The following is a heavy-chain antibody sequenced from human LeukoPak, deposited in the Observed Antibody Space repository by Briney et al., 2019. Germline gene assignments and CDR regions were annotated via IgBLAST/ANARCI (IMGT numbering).Heavy chain of an antibody. CDR1: GYTFSGHY. J-gene: IGHJ4*02. D-gene: IGHD4-17*01. CDR3: ARVVGFGDYPFDY. V-gene: IGHV1-2*02. CDR2: IYPNSGGT. Sequence: ASVTVSCKASGYTFSGHYMHWVRQAPGQGLEWMGWIYPNSGGTNYAQKFQGRVTMTRDTSISTAYMELRRLKSDDTAMYYCARVVGFGDYPFDYWGQGTLVTVSS.